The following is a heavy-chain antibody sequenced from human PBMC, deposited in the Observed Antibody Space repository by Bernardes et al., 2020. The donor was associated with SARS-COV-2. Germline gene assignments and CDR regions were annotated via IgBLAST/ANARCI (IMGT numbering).Heavy chain of an antibody. D-gene: IGHD3-9*01. CDR3: ARDVGGTDWRFGFDV. J-gene: IGHJ3*01. CDR1: GYTFTSNS. CDR2: INADNGKI. V-gene: IGHV1-3*01. Sequence: ASVKVSCKASGYTFTSNSIHWVRLAPGQRLEWMGWINADNGKIESSQKFQGRVSITRDTVATTAYMELSSLRAEDTAVYYCARDVGGTDWRFGFDVWGPGTMVHVSS.